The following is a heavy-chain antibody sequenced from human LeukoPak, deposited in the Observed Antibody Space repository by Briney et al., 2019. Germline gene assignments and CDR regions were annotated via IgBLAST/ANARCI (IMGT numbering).Heavy chain of an antibody. V-gene: IGHV3-23*01. D-gene: IGHD5-18*01. Sequence: GGSLRLSCAASGFSFSGYWMTWVRQAPGKGLEWVSAISGSGGSTYYADSVKGRFTISRDNSKNTLYLQMNSLRAEDTAVYYCAKAAYSTAMVTVFDYWGQGTLVTVSS. CDR3: AKAAYSTAMVTVFDY. J-gene: IGHJ4*02. CDR2: ISGSGGST. CDR1: GFSFSGYW.